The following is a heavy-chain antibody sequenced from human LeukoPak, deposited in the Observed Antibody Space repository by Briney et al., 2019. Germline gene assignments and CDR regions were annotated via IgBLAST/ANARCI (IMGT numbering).Heavy chain of an antibody. CDR1: GGSIGSYY. V-gene: IGHV4-59*08. CDR2: IYHSGTT. J-gene: IGHJ3*01. Sequence: SETLSLTCTVSGGSIGSYYRSWIRQPPGKGLECIGSIYHSGTTNYNPSLKSRVTISADTSKNQFSLKLTSVTAADTAIYYCARQRDYADYLDAFDVWGQGTMVTVSS. CDR3: ARQRDYADYLDAFDV. D-gene: IGHD4-17*01.